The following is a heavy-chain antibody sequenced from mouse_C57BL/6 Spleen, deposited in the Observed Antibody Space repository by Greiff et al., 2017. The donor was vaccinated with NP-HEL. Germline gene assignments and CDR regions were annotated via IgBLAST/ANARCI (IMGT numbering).Heavy chain of an antibody. CDR1: GYTFTSYW. CDR3: ECLLMKGLYAMDY. J-gene: IGHJ4*01. D-gene: IGHD6-1*01. V-gene: IGHV1-53*01. Sequence: QVHVKQPGTELVKPGASVKLSCKASGYTFTSYWMHWVKQRPGQGLEWIGNINPSNGGTNYNEKFKSKATLTVDKSSSTAYMQLSSLTSEDSAVYYCECLLMKGLYAMDYWGQGTSVTVSS. CDR2: INPSNGGT.